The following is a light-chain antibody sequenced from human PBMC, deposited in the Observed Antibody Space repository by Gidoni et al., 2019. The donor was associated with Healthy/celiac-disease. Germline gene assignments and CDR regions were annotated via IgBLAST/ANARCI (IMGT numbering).Light chain of an antibody. CDR3: QKYNSAPRT. Sequence: DIHMTQSPSSLSASVGDRVTITCRASQGISNYLAWYQQKPGKVPKLLIYAASTLQSGVPSRFSGSGSGTDFTLTISSLQPEEVATYYCQKYNSAPRTFXQXTKVEIK. CDR1: QGISNY. V-gene: IGKV1-27*01. J-gene: IGKJ1*01. CDR2: AAS.